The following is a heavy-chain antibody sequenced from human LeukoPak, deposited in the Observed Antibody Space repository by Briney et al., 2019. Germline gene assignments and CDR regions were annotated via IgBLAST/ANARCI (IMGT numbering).Heavy chain of an antibody. V-gene: IGHV1-18*01. J-gene: IGHJ6*03. D-gene: IGHD3-10*01. Sequence: ASVKVSCKASGYTFTSYGISWVRQAPGQGLEWMGWISAYNGNTNYAQKLQGRVTMTTDTSTSTAYMELRSLRSDDTAVYYCARDQGAYYYGSGTSYYYYYMDVWGKGTTVTISS. CDR2: ISAYNGNT. CDR3: ARDQGAYYYGSGTSYYYYYMDV. CDR1: GYTFTSYG.